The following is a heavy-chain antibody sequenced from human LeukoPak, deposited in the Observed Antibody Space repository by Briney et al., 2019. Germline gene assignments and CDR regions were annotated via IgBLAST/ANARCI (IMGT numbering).Heavy chain of an antibody. CDR1: GYTFTGYF. CDR3: AREFYCSSPSCSYYYMDV. V-gene: IGHV1-2*02. Sequence: GESLKISCKASGYTFTGYFMHWVRQPPGQGLEWMGWINPDTGGTKYAHNLQGRVTMSRDTSISTAYMELSRLRSDDTAVYYCAREFYCSSPSCSYYYMDVWGNGTTVIVSS. CDR2: INPDTGGT. J-gene: IGHJ6*03. D-gene: IGHD2-2*01.